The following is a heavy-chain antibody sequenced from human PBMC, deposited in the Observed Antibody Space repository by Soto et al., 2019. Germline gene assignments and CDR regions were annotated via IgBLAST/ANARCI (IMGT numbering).Heavy chain of an antibody. V-gene: IGHV1-18*01. J-gene: IGHJ5*02. Sequence: QVQLVQSGAEVKKPGASVTVSCKASGYTFTSYGISWVRQASGQGLEWMGWISAYNGNTKYAQKLQGRVNMTTDTSTSTAYMELRSLRSDDTAVYYCARDEAYKWNDGGWFDPWGQGTLVTVSS. D-gene: IGHD1-1*01. CDR3: ARDEAYKWNDGGWFDP. CDR2: ISAYNGNT. CDR1: GYTFTSYG.